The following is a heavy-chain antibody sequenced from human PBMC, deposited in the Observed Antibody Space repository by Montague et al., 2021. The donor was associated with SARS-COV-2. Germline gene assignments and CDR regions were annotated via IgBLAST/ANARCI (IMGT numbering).Heavy chain of an antibody. CDR1: GDSVSRNTAF. V-gene: IGHV6-1*01. D-gene: IGHD4-17*01. J-gene: IGHJ6*02. CDR2: TYYRSKWQN. CDR3: SRGTLRFGMDV. Sequence: CAISGDSVSRNTAFWNWVRQSPSRGLEFLGRTYYRSKWQNDYAVSVRSRRTINPDTSKNQFSLHLNSVTPEDTAVYYCSRGTLRFGMDVWGQGTTVTVSS.